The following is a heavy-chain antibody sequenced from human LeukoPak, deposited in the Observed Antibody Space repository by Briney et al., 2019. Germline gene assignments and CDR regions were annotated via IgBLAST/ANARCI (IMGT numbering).Heavy chain of an antibody. V-gene: IGHV1-3*01. Sequence: ASVKVSCKASGYTFTSYAMHWVRQAPGQRLEWMGWINAGNGNTKYSQKFQGRVTITRDTSASTAYMELSSLRSEDTAVYYCARDRSSSALFDYWGQGTLVTVSS. D-gene: IGHD6-13*01. CDR2: INAGNGNT. J-gene: IGHJ4*02. CDR1: GYTFTSYA. CDR3: ARDRSSSALFDY.